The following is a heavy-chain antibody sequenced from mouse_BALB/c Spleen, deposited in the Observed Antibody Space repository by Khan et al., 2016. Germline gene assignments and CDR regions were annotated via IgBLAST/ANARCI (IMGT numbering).Heavy chain of an antibody. D-gene: IGHD2-3*01. Sequence: VQLKESGPSLVKSSQTLSLTCSVSGDSITSGYWNWIRKFPGNKLEYMGYISYSGSNYYNPFLKSRISIIRDTSKNKYYLQLNSETTEDTATYYCAGYDGYYFDYWGQGTTLTVSS. CDR1: GDSITSGY. V-gene: IGHV3-8*02. J-gene: IGHJ2*01. CDR3: AGYDGYYFDY. CDR2: ISYSGSN.